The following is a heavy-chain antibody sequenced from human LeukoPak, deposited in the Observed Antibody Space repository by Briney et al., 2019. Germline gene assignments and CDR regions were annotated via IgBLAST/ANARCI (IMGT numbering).Heavy chain of an antibody. CDR1: GGTFSSYA. J-gene: IGHJ3*02. CDR3: ARERGNFARAFDI. CDR2: IIPIFGTA. D-gene: IGHD4-23*01. Sequence: GASVKVSCKASGGTFSSYAISWVRQAPGQGLEWMGGIIPIFGTANYAQKFQGRVTITADESTSTAYMELSSLRSEDTAVYYCARERGNFARAFDIWGQGTMVTVSS. V-gene: IGHV1-69*13.